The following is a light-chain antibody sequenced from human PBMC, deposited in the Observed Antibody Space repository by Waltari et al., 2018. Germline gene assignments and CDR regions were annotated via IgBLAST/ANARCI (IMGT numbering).Light chain of an antibody. CDR3: YSKDTDGGSQGK. J-gene: IGLJ2*01. V-gene: IGLV3-10*01. Sequence: YDLTQPPSVSVSPGQTAAITCSGDGLPKHYTFWYQQKSGQAPVLVMYDDNKRPPGIPGRFSGSSAGTVATLTITGAQVDDEADYYCYSKDTDGGSQGKIGGGTKLTVL. CDR2: DDN. CDR1: GLPKHY.